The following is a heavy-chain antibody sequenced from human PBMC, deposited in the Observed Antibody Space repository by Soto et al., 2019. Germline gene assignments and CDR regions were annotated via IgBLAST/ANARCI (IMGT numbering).Heavy chain of an antibody. J-gene: IGHJ4*02. CDR3: AREQYNWKL. V-gene: IGHV4-59*01. CDR2: VYHTGNT. D-gene: IGHD1-20*01. CDR1: GVSITPYY. Sequence: SEPLSLTCTVSGVSITPYYWTWIRHPPGKGLEWIGYVYHTGNTYYNPSLKSRVTISLDTSKNQVSLRLKSVTAADTAVYYCAREQYNWKLWGQGTLVTVSS.